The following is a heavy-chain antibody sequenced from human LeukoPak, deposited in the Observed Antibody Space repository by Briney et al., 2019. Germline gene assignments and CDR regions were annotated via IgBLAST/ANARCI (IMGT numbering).Heavy chain of an antibody. CDR3: ARMGTDYYDSSGYFGRKPRIFDY. D-gene: IGHD3-22*01. Sequence: SETLSLTCTVSGYSISSGSYWGWIRQPPGKGLEWIGSIYHSGSTYYNPSLKSRVTISVDTSKNQFSLKLSSVTAADTAVYYCARMGTDYYDSSGYFGRKPRIFDYWGQGTLVTVSS. V-gene: IGHV4-38-2*02. CDR1: GYSISSGSY. CDR2: IYHSGST. J-gene: IGHJ4*02.